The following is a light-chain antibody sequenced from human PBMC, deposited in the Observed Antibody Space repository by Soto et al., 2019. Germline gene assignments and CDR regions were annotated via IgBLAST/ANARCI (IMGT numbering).Light chain of an antibody. V-gene: IGLV2-8*01. CDR2: EVT. J-gene: IGLJ2*01. CDR3: SSFAGSINLI. CDR1: SSDVGGYNY. Sequence: QSVLTQPPSASGSPGQSVTISCTGTSSDVGGYNYVSWYQQHPGKAPKVMIYEVTKRPSGVPDRFSGSKSGNTASLTVSGLQAEDEADYYCSSFAGSINLIFGGGTKVTVL.